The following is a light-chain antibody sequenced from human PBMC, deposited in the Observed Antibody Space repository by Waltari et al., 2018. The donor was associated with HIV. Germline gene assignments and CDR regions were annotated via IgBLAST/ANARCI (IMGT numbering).Light chain of an antibody. CDR1: ESISSW. CDR2: NTS. CDR3: QQYHTNPYT. V-gene: IGKV1-5*03. J-gene: IGKJ2*01. Sequence: DIQMTQSPSTLTASVGDRVTITCRASESISSWLAWYQQTPGKAPKLLIYNTSSLESAVPSRFCGSASGTEFSLTISSLQPDDFATYYFQQYHTNPYTSGQGTKMEI.